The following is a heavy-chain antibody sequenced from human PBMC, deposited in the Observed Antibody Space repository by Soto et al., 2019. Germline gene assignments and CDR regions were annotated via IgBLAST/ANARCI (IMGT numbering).Heavy chain of an antibody. Sequence: QVRLQESGPGLVKPSETLSLTCAVSGASVRSYHWSWIRQAAGKGLEWIGRVQMSGTTNYNPSLKTPVTMSLDTVKNEVPLRMTSVTAADTAVYFCAKDRSTMRWFDPWGQGILVTVSS. V-gene: IGHV4-4*07. D-gene: IGHD1-1*01. CDR1: GASVRSYH. CDR3: AKDRSTMRWFDP. CDR2: VQMSGTT. J-gene: IGHJ5*02.